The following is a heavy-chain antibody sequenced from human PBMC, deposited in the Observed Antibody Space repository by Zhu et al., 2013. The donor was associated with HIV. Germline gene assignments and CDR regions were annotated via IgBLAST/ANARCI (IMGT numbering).Heavy chain of an antibody. V-gene: IGHV1-8*01. D-gene: IGHD2-15*01. CDR2: MNPNSGNT. CDR1: GYTFTSYD. Sequence: QVQLVQSGAEVKKPGASVKVSCKASGYTFTSYDINWVRQATGQGLEWMGWMNPNSGNTGYAQKFQGRVTMTRNTSISTAYMELSSLRSEDTAVYYCARALGGYCSGGSCYSDAFDYLGPRGQWSPSL. CDR3: ARALGGYCSGGSCYSDAFDY. J-gene: IGHJ3*02.